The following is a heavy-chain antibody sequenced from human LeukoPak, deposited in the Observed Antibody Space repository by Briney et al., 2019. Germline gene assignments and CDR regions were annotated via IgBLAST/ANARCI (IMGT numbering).Heavy chain of an antibody. D-gene: IGHD2-2*01. CDR1: GFTFSSYG. CDR2: IRYDGSNK. V-gene: IGHV3-30*02. CDR3: AKETAYCSSTSCAPRYFDY. Sequence: PGGSLRLSCAASGFTFSSYGMHWVRQAPGKGLEWVAFIRYDGSNKYYADSVKGRFTISRDNSKNTLYLQMNSLRAEDTAVYYCAKETAYCSSTSCAPRYFDYWGQGTLVTVSS. J-gene: IGHJ4*02.